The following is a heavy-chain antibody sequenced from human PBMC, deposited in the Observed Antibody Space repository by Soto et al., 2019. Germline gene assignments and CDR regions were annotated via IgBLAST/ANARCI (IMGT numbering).Heavy chain of an antibody. CDR2: TYYRSKWYN. CDR3: ATARTIFGVVINDY. CDR1: GDSVSSNSAA. D-gene: IGHD3-3*01. V-gene: IGHV6-1*01. Sequence: SQTLSLTCAISGDSVSSNSAAWNWIRQSPSRGLEWLGRTYYRSKWYNDYAVSVKSRITINPDTSKNQFSLQLNSVTPEDTAVYSCATARTIFGVVINDYWGQRPLVTVSS. J-gene: IGHJ4*02.